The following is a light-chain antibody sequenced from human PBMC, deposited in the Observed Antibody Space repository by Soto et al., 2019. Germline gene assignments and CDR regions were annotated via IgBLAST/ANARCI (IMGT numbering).Light chain of an antibody. Sequence: DIPMTQSPSTLSASVGDRVSITCRASQGISDWLAWYQQKPGKAPKLLIYRASTLESGVPSRFSGSGSGTEFTLTINSLQPDDSATYYCQYYRGAFGQGTKVEIK. V-gene: IGKV1-5*03. J-gene: IGKJ1*01. CDR1: QGISDW. CDR3: QYYRGA. CDR2: RAS.